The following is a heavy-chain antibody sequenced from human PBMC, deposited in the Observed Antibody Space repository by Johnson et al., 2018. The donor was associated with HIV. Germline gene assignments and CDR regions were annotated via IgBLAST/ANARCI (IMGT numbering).Heavy chain of an antibody. J-gene: IGHJ3*02. CDR3: ARASLARGGKIRAFDI. CDR1: GFTFSSYA. V-gene: IGHV3-30*04. D-gene: IGHD4-23*01. CDR2: ISYDGSYK. Sequence: QVQLVESGGGVVQPGRSLRLSCAASGFTFSSYAMHWVRQAPGKGLEWVAVISYDGSYKYYADSVKGRFTISRDNSKNTLYLQMNSLRAEDTAVFYCARASLARGGKIRAFDIWGQGTMVTVSS.